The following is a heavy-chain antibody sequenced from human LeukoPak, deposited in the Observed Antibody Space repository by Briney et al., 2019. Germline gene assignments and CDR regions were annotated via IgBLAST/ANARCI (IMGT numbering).Heavy chain of an antibody. D-gene: IGHD4-11*01. CDR2: IYPGDSGT. CDR3: ARYTPQHSIAFDI. J-gene: IGHJ3*02. CDR1: GYSFTSYW. Sequence: GESLKISCKGSGYSFTSYWIGWVRQMPGKGLEWMGIIYPGDSGTRYSPSFQGQVTISADKSISTAYLQWSSLKASDTAMYYCARYTPQHSIAFDIWGQGTMVTVSS. V-gene: IGHV5-51*01.